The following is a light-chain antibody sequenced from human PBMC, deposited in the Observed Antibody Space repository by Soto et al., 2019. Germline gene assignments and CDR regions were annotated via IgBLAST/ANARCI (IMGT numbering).Light chain of an antibody. CDR3: SSYTSRNTLVV. CDR2: EVS. CDR1: SSDIGDHYY. V-gene: IGLV2-14*03. J-gene: IGLJ2*01. Sequence: QSALTQPPSASGSPGQSVTISCTGSSSDIGDHYYVSWYQQHPGKAPKLIIYEVSNRPSGVSNRFSGSKSGNTASLTISGLQAEDEADYYCSSYTSRNTLVVFGGGTKLTVL.